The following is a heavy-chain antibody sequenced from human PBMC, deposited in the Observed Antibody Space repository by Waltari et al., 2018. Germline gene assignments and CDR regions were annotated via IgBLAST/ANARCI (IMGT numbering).Heavy chain of an antibody. V-gene: IGHV3-23*01. CDR1: GFTFSTYG. CDR3: AKDLIGGMDV. Sequence: EVQLLESGGGLVQPGGSLRLSCAASGFTFSTYGMRWVRQAPGKGLGGGLAITGNSDSKYYADSGKGRFSISRDNSKNTLFLQMNSLRGEDTAVYYCAKDLIGGMDVWGQGTTVTVSS. J-gene: IGHJ6*02. CDR2: ITGNSDSK.